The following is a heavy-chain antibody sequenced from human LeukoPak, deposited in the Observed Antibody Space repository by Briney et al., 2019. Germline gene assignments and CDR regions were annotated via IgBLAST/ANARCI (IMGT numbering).Heavy chain of an antibody. CDR3: ARGQAHRGYSSFDY. D-gene: IGHD5-18*01. CDR2: IYPGDSDA. Sequence: GESLKISCKGSGYSFTSYWIGWVRQMPGKGLEWMGIIYPGDSDARYSPSFQGQVTISADKSISTAYPQWSSLQASDTAMYYCARGQAHRGYSSFDYWGQGTLVTVSS. V-gene: IGHV5-51*01. CDR1: GYSFTSYW. J-gene: IGHJ4*02.